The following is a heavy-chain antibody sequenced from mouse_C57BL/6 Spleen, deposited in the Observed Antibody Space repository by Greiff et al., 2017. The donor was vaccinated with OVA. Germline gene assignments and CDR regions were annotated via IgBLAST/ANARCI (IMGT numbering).Heavy chain of an antibody. CDR3: ARGGYDYDGVAY. J-gene: IGHJ3*01. V-gene: IGHV1-42*01. CDR2: INPSTGGT. D-gene: IGHD2-4*01. CDR1: GYSFTGYY. Sequence: VQLQQSGPELVKPGASVKISCKASGYSFTGYYMNWVKQSPEKSLEWIGEINPSTGGTTYNQKFKAKATLTVDKSSSTAYMQLKSLTSEDSAVDYCARGGYDYDGVAYWGQGTLVTVSA.